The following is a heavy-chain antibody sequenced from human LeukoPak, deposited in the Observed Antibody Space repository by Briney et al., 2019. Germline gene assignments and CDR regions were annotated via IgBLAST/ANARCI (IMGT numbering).Heavy chain of an antibody. CDR2: ISYDGSNK. CDR3: AKDLGSSSWGFDY. J-gene: IGHJ4*02. V-gene: IGHV3-30*18. D-gene: IGHD6-13*01. Sequence: GGSLRLSCAASGFTFSSYGMHWVRQAPGKGLEWVAVISYDGSNKYYADSVKGRFTISRDNSKNTLYLQMNSLRAEDTAVYYCAKDLGSSSWGFDYWGQGTLVTVSS. CDR1: GFTFSSYG.